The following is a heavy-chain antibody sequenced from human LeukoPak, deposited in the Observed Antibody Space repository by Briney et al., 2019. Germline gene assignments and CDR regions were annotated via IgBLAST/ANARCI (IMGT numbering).Heavy chain of an antibody. CDR3: AKDRDDYVWGSYLGAFDI. V-gene: IGHV3-23*01. J-gene: IGHJ3*02. Sequence: GGSLRLSCAASGFTFSSYAMSWVRQAPGKGLEWVSLISGSGGSTYYADSVKGRFTISRDNSKNTLYLQMNSLRAEDTAVFYCAKDRDDYVWGSYLGAFDICGQGTMVTVSS. CDR2: ISGSGGST. CDR1: GFTFSSYA. D-gene: IGHD3-16*01.